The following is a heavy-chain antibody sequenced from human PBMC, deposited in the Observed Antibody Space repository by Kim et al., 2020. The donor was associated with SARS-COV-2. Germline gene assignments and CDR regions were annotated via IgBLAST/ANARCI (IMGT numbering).Heavy chain of an antibody. V-gene: IGHV3-23*03. Sequence: GGSLRLSCAASGFTFSSYAMSWVRQAPGKGLEWVSVIYSGGSSTYYADSVKGRFTISRDNSKNTLYLQMNSLRAEDTAVYYCAKGRGYSYGEHFDYWGQGTLVTVSS. CDR1: GFTFSSYA. CDR3: AKGRGYSYGEHFDY. D-gene: IGHD5-18*01. J-gene: IGHJ4*02. CDR2: IYSGGSST.